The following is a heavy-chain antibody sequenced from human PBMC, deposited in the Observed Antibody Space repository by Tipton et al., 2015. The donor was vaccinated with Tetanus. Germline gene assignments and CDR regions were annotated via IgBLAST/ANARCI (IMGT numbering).Heavy chain of an antibody. CDR3: ARWRDGFNRALDS. CDR2: INHSGTT. V-gene: IGHV4-34*01. CDR1: GGSFSGYL. D-gene: IGHD5-24*01. Sequence: TLSLTCSVSGGSFSGYLWSWVRQPSGKGLEWIGEINHSGTTNYNPSLKSRVTISVDTSKNQFSLKLRSVTAADTAVYYCARWRDGFNRALDSWGQGIMVTVSS. J-gene: IGHJ4*02.